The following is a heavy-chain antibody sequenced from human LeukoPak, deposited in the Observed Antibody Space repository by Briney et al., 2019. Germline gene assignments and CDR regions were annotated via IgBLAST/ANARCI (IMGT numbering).Heavy chain of an antibody. Sequence: PGGSLRLSCAASGFTFSSYSMNWVRQAPGKGLEWASSISSSSSYIYYADSVKGRFTISRDNAKNSLYLQMNSLRAEDTAVYYCARDVVKNTAVYYYYYMDVWGKGTTVTVSS. D-gene: IGHD4-23*01. CDR3: ARDVVKNTAVYYYYYMDV. J-gene: IGHJ6*03. CDR1: GFTFSSYS. V-gene: IGHV3-21*01. CDR2: ISSSSSYI.